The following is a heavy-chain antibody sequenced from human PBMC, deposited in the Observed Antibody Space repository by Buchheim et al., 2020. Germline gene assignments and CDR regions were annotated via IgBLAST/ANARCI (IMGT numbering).Heavy chain of an antibody. CDR1: NGSISSDDFY. V-gene: IGHV4-31*03. Sequence: QVQLQESGPGLVKPSQTLSLTCTVSNGSISSDDFYWSWIRQHPGKGLEWIGYIYHSGTTYYNPSLRSRLDLSMETSKNQFPLNLDSVTAADTAIYYCATRPSDLSYWYFDLWGRGTL. J-gene: IGHJ2*01. CDR2: IYHSGTT. D-gene: IGHD6-6*01. CDR3: ATRPSDLSYWYFDL.